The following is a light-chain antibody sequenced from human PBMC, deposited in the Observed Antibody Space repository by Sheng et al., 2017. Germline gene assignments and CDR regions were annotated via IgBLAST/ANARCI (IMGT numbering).Light chain of an antibody. V-gene: IGKV3-20*01. Sequence: EIVLTQSPGTLSLSPGERATLSCRASQSLSGNSLAWYQQKPGQAPRLLIFGASRRATGIPDRFSGSGSGTDFALIISRLEPEDFAVYYCQQYGSSPPVTFGPGTKVDIK. J-gene: IGKJ3*01. CDR2: GAS. CDR3: QQYGSSPPVT. CDR1: QSLSGNS.